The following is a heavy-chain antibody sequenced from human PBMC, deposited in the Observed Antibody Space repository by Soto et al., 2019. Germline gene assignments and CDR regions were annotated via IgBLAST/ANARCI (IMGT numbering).Heavy chain of an antibody. CDR3: TKGCSSSSNCYIIDY. CDR2: MSNDGSHT. J-gene: IGHJ4*02. V-gene: IGHV3-30*18. D-gene: IGHD2-15*01. CDR1: GFTFSSNG. Sequence: QVQLVESGGGVVQPGRSLRLSCAASGFTFSSNGMHWVRQAPGKGLEWVAVMSNDGSHTSYADTAKGRFTISIDNSKNTLYLQMNSLRAEDSGRYYCTKGCSSSSNCYIIDYWGQGAMVTVSS.